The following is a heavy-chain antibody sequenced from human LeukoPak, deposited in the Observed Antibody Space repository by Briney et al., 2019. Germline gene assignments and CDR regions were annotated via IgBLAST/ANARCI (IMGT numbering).Heavy chain of an antibody. CDR1: GGSFSGYY. Sequence: PSETLSLTCAVYGGSFSGYYWSWIRQPPGKGLEWIGEINHSGSTNYNPSLKSRVTISVDTSKNQFSLKLSSVTAADTAVYYCARASPRRMVRGVIHKGLDYWGQGTLVTVSS. CDR2: INHSGST. CDR3: ARASPRRMVRGVIHKGLDY. V-gene: IGHV4-34*01. D-gene: IGHD3-10*01. J-gene: IGHJ4*02.